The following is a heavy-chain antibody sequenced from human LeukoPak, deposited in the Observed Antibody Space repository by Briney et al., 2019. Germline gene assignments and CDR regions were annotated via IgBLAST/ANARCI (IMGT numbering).Heavy chain of an antibody. CDR2: ISHSSNTI. Sequence: QPGGSLRLSCAASGFPFSGHGMNWVRQAPGKGLEWLAYISHSSNTIYYADSVRGRFTVSRDNPKNSLFLQMNSLRAEDTAAYFCARISGSGGSYYYYYMDVWGKGTTVTVSS. D-gene: IGHD3-10*01. J-gene: IGHJ6*03. CDR1: GFPFSGHG. CDR3: ARISGSGGSYYYYYMDV. V-gene: IGHV3-48*04.